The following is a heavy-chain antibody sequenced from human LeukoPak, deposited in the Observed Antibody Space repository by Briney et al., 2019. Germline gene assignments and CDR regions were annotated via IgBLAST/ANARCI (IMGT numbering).Heavy chain of an antibody. Sequence: SETLSLTCTASGDSISTSSYYWGWISQPPGKGLEWLGSIYYSGSTYYNPSLKSRVTISVDTSKNQFSLNLYSVTAADTAVFYCARSYYYDYRQIDYWGQGTLVTVSS. D-gene: IGHD3-22*01. CDR1: GDSISTSSYY. CDR2: IYYSGST. V-gene: IGHV4-39*01. J-gene: IGHJ4*02. CDR3: ARSYYYDYRQIDY.